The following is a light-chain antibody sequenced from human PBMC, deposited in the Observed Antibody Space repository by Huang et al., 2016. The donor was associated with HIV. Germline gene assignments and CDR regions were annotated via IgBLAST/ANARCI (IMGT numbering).Light chain of an antibody. Sequence: DIVMTQSPDSLAVSLGERATINCKSSQSVLYSSNNKNFLAWYQPKPGQPPNLLIYWASTRESGFPDRFSGSGSETDFTLTITSLQAEDVAVYYCQQYYSTPLAFGGGTKVEIK. J-gene: IGKJ4*01. CDR2: WAS. CDR3: QQYYSTPLA. CDR1: QSVLYSSNNKNF. V-gene: IGKV4-1*01.